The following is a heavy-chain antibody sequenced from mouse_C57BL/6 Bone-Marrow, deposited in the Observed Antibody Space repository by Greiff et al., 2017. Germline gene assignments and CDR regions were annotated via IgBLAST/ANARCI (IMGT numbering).Heavy chain of an antibody. V-gene: IGHV10-1*01. Sequence: EVNVVESGGGLVQPKGSLKLSCAASGFSFNTYAMNWVRQAPGKGLEWVARIRSKSNNYATYYADSVKDRFTISRDDSESMLYLQMNNLKTEDTAMYYCVRLTSYWYFDVWGTGTTVTVSS. J-gene: IGHJ1*03. CDR2: IRSKSNNYAT. CDR1: GFSFNTYA. CDR3: VRLTSYWYFDV.